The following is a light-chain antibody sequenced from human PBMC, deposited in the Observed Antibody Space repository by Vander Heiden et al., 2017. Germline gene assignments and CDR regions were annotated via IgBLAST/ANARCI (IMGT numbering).Light chain of an antibody. CDR1: KLGERF. Sequence: SYELTQPPSLSVSPAQAATITCSGDKLGERFAAWYQQRPGQSPVLLIYQNDRRPSGIPERFSGSNSGNTATLTISGTQTVDDADDYCQAWDSSTLVFGGGTKVTVL. J-gene: IGLJ2*01. CDR2: QND. CDR3: QAWDSSTLV. V-gene: IGLV3-1*01.